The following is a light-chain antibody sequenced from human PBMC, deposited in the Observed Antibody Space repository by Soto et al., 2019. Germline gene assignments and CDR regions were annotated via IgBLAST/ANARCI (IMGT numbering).Light chain of an antibody. Sequence: QSALTQPRSVSGSPGQSVTISCTGTSSDVGGYKYVSWYQQHAGKAPKLMMYDVSKRPSGVPDRFSGPKSGNTASLTISGLQAEDEADYYCCSYAGSYTFVFGGGTKLTVL. CDR3: CSYAGSYTFV. CDR1: SSDVGGYKY. V-gene: IGLV2-11*01. J-gene: IGLJ2*01. CDR2: DVS.